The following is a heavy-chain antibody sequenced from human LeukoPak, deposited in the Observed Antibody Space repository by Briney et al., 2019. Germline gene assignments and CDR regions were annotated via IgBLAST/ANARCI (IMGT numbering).Heavy chain of an antibody. CDR1: GFTLSDYY. CDR2: ISSSGSTI. CDR3: AGNSGSYYGRENDAFDI. J-gene: IGHJ3*02. D-gene: IGHD1-26*01. V-gene: IGHV3-11*01. Sequence: GGSLRLSCAASGFTLSDYYMSWIRQAPGKGLEWVSYISSSGSTIYYADSVKGRFTISRDNAKNSLYLQMNSLRAEDTAVYYCAGNSGSYYGRENDAFDIWGQGTMVTVSS.